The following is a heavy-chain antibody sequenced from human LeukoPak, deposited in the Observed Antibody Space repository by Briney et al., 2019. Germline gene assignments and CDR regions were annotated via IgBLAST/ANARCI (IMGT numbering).Heavy chain of an antibody. CDR1: GFTFSSYA. J-gene: IGHJ5*02. CDR3: AKDASSSWVSNWFDP. CDR2: ISGSGGST. Sequence: QPGGSLRLSCAASGFTFSSYAMSWVRQAPGKGLEWVSAISGSGGSTYYADSVKGRFTISRDNSKNTLYLQMNSLRAEDTAVYYCAKDASSSWVSNWFDPWAREPWSPSPQ. D-gene: IGHD6-13*01. V-gene: IGHV3-23*01.